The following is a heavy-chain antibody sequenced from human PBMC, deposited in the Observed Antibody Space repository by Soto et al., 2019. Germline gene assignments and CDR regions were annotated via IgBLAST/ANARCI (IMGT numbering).Heavy chain of an antibody. CDR1: GGSVSSGSYY. J-gene: IGHJ6*02. Sequence: QVQLQESGPGLVKPSETLSLTCTVSGGSVSSGSYYWSWIRQPPGKGLEWIGYIYYSGSTNYNPSLRSRVPTSVDTSKNQFSVKLSSVTAADTAVYYCARGIEGWYQGRYYYGMDVWGQGTTVTVSS. D-gene: IGHD6-19*01. V-gene: IGHV4-61*01. CDR2: IYYSGST. CDR3: ARGIEGWYQGRYYYGMDV.